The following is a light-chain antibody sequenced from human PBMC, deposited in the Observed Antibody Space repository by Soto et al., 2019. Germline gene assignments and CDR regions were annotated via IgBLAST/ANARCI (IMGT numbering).Light chain of an antibody. J-gene: IGKJ5*01. CDR3: QQRIDWPMT. Sequence: EIVLTQSPAMLSLSPGERVTLSCRASQSVSSYLAWYQQRPGQAPRLLIYGASNRATGIPDRFSGSGSGTDFTLTINSLETEDFAVYYCQQRIDWPMTFGQGTRVEIK. CDR1: QSVSSY. CDR2: GAS. V-gene: IGKV3-11*01.